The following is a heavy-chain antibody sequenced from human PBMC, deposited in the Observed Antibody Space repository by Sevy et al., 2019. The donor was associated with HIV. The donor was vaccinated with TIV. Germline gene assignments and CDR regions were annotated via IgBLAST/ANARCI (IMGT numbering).Heavy chain of an antibody. J-gene: IGHJ6*02. Sequence: GGSLRLSCAASAFTFSSYWMTWVRQAPGKGLEWVANINQDGSEENYVDSVKGRFTIFRDNAKNSLFFQRNSLRAEETAVYYCARTGSYADTYYYYYAMDVWGPGTTVTVSS. CDR3: ARTGSYADTYYYYYAMDV. D-gene: IGHD3-16*01. CDR1: AFTFSSYW. V-gene: IGHV3-7*01. CDR2: INQDGSEE.